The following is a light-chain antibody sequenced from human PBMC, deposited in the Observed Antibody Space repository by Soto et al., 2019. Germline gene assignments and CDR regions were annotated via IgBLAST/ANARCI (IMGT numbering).Light chain of an antibody. CDR2: GAS. J-gene: IGKJ1*01. CDR3: QQSFTPHWT. Sequence: DIQMTQSPSSLSPSVGDKVTITCRASQDIRNYLNWYQQKPGKAPKVLIFGASSLYTGVPKRFSGSGFGTEFTLTISGLQPEDFATYFCQQSFTPHWTFGQGTK. V-gene: IGKV1-39*01. CDR1: QDIRNY.